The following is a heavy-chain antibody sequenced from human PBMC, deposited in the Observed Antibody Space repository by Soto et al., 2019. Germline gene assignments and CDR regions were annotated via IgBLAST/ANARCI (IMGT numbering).Heavy chain of an antibody. CDR3: ARGGVGDTVFFCYLDY. CDR1: GNIFSGFG. CDR2: IRYDGSNI. Sequence: QVQLEESGGGVVQPGRSLRLSCAASGNIFSGFGMHWVRQAPGKGLEWVAVIRYDGSNIYYADSVQGRFTISRDNSKNKLYLQMKSLRAEATAGYLCARGGVGDTVFFCYLDYWGQGALVTVSS. D-gene: IGHD2-21*01. V-gene: IGHV3-33*01. J-gene: IGHJ4*02.